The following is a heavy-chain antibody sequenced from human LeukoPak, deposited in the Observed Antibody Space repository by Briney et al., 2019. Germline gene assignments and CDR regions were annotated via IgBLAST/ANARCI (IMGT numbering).Heavy chain of an antibody. CDR3: AKDKGWLLDGYYFDY. D-gene: IGHD3-22*01. CDR1: GFTFSSYG. CDR2: ISYDGSNK. Sequence: GGSLRLSCAASGFTFSSYGMHWVRQAPGKGLEWVAVISYDGSNKYYADSVKGRFTISRDNSKNTLYLQMNSLRAEDTAVYYCAKDKGWLLDGYYFDYWGQGTLVTVSS. J-gene: IGHJ4*02. V-gene: IGHV3-30*18.